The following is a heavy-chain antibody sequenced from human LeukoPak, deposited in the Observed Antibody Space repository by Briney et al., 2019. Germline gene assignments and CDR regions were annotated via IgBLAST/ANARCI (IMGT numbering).Heavy chain of an antibody. CDR3: AKDLSYDILTGYHDY. J-gene: IGHJ4*02. CDR2: IRYDGSNK. V-gene: IGHV3-30*02. D-gene: IGHD3-9*01. CDR1: GFTFSSYG. Sequence: GGSLRLSCAASGFTFSSYGMHWVRQAPGKWLEWVAFIRYDGSNKYYADSVKGRFTISRDNSKNTLYLQMNSLRAEDTAVYYCAKDLSYDILTGYHDYWGQGTLATVSP.